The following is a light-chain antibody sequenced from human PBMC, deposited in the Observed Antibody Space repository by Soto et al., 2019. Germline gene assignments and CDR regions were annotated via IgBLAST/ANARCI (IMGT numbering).Light chain of an antibody. CDR3: AAWDDSLNGYV. V-gene: IGLV1-51*01. CDR1: SSNIGRNS. CDR2: DND. J-gene: IGLJ1*01. Sequence: QSVLTQPPSVSAAAGQTVTISCSGGSSNIGRNSVSWYQHLPGTVPKLLIYDNDQRPSGIPDRFSASKSGTSATLGISGLQTGDEADYYCAAWDDSLNGYVFGTGTKVTVL.